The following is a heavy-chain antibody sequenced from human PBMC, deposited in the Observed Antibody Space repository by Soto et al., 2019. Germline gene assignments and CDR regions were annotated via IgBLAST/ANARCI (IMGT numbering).Heavy chain of an antibody. CDR1: GYTISSYA. CDR3: AKLFRAYDYIWGSYRHAFDI. V-gene: IGHV3-23*01. Sequence: EVQLLESGGGLVQPGGYLRLSCAASGYTISSYAMSWVRQAPGKGLEWVSAISGSGGSTYYADSVKGRFTISRDNSKNTLYMQMNSLRAEDTAVYYCAKLFRAYDYIWGSYRHAFDIWGQGTMVTVSS. D-gene: IGHD3-16*02. CDR2: ISGSGGST. J-gene: IGHJ3*02.